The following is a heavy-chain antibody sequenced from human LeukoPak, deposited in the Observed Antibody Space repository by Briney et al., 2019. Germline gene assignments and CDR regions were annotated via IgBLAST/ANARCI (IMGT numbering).Heavy chain of an antibody. D-gene: IGHD6-6*01. V-gene: IGHV4-4*02. Sequence: SETLSLTCAVSGGSISSSNWWSWVRQPPGKGLEWIGEIYHSGSTNYNPSLKSRVTISVDKSKNQFSLKLSSVTAADTAVYYCARVDMYSSPSGLYWGQGTLVTVSS. J-gene: IGHJ4*02. CDR3: ARVDMYSSPSGLY. CDR1: GGSISSSNW. CDR2: IYHSGST.